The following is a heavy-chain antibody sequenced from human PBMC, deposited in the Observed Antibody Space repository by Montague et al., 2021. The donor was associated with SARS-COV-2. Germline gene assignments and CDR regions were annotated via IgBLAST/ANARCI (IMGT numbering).Heavy chain of an antibody. Sequence: SLRLSCAASGFNFSHYYMSWIRQAPGKGLEWLSWISGSGSPIYYSDSVKGRFTISRDHAKSSVYLQMTSLRAEDTATYYCASATSLNTTGWYEFEFWGQGTLVTVS. CDR1: GFNFSHYY. J-gene: IGHJ5*01. D-gene: IGHD6-19*01. CDR2: ISGSGSPI. CDR3: ASATSLNTTGWYEFEF. V-gene: IGHV3-11*01.